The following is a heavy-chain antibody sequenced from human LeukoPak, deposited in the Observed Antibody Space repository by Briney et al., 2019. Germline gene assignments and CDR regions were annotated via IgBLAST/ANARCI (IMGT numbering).Heavy chain of an antibody. CDR1: RFTFSRYW. V-gene: IGHV3-7*01. J-gene: IGHJ4*02. CDR2: IKRDGSEK. Sequence: PGGSLRLSCAASRFTFSRYWMSWVRQAPGKGLEWVANIKRDGSEKYYVDSVKGRFTISRDNAKNSLYLQMNSLRAEDTAVYYCAREVYFDYWGQGTLVTVSS. CDR3: AREVYFDY.